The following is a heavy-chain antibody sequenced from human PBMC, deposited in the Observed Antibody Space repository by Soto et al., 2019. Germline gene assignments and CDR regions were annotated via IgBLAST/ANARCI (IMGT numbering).Heavy chain of an antibody. CDR1: GYSFSTYG. CDR2: ISVFNGNT. V-gene: IGHV1-18*01. D-gene: IGHD3-10*01. CDR3: ARGGSYGVDY. Sequence: QVQLVQSGGEVKKPGASVKVSCKTSGYSFSTYGISWVRQAPGQGLEWMGWISVFNGNTNYARKVQDRVIISTDTSTSTAYMELGSLTSADTAIYYCARGGSYGVDYWGQGTLVTVSS. J-gene: IGHJ4*02.